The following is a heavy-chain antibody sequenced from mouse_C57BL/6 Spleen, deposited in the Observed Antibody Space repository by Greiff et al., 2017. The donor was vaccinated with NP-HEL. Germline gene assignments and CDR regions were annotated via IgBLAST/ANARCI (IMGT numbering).Heavy chain of an antibody. Sequence: EVQLQQSGPELVKPGASVKMSCKASGYTFTDYNMHWVKQSHGKSLEWIGYINPNNGGTSYNQKFKGKATLTVNKSSSTAYMELRSLTSEDSAVYYCARRNMGIYYGYGGDFDYWGQGTTLTVSS. V-gene: IGHV1-22*01. D-gene: IGHD2-2*01. CDR2: INPNNGGT. CDR1: GYTFTDYN. J-gene: IGHJ2*01. CDR3: ARRNMGIYYGYGGDFDY.